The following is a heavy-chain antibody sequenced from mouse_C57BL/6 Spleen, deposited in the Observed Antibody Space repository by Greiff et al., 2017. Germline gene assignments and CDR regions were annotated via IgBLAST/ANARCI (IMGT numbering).Heavy chain of an antibody. CDR2: IDPSDSET. D-gene: IGHD1-1*01. V-gene: IGHV1-52*01. J-gene: IGHJ1*03. CDR3: GTTVVATGYFDV. Sequence: QVQLQQPGAELVRPGSSVKLSCKASGYTFTSYWMHWVKQRPIQGLEWIGNIDPSDSETHYNQKFKDKATLTVDKSSSTAYMQLSSLTSEDSAVYYCGTTVVATGYFDVWGTGTTVTVSS. CDR1: GYTFTSYW.